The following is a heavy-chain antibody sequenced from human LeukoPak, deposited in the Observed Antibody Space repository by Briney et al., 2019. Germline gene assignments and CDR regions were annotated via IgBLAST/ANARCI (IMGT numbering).Heavy chain of an antibody. D-gene: IGHD5-18*01. CDR1: GFTFSSYG. CDR2: ISGSGANT. V-gene: IGHV3-23*01. CDR3: ARGRYNYGYIYDY. J-gene: IGHJ4*02. Sequence: GGSLTLSCAASGFTFSSYGMTWVRQAPGKGLEWVSAISGSGANTYYADSVKGRFTISRDNSKNTLYLQMNSLRAEDTAVYYCARGRYNYGYIYDYWGQGTLVTVSS.